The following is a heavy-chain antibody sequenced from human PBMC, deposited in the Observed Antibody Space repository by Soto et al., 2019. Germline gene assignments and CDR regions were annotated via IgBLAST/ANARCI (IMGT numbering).Heavy chain of an antibody. V-gene: IGHV4-39*01. Sequence: SETLSLTCTVSGGSISSSSYYWGWIRQPPGKGLEWIVSIYYSGSTYYNPSLKSRVTISVDTSKNQFSLKLSSVTAADTAVYYCARHHHGDYFYYYYYMDVWGKGTTVTVSS. D-gene: IGHD4-17*01. CDR2: IYYSGST. CDR1: GGSISSSSYY. J-gene: IGHJ6*03. CDR3: ARHHHGDYFYYYYYMDV.